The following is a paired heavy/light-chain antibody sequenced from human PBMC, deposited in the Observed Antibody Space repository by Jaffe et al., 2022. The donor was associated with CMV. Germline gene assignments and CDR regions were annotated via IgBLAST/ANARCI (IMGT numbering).Heavy chain of an antibody. CDR2: ISGSGGST. CDR1: GFTFSSYA. V-gene: IGHV3-23*01. D-gene: IGHD5-12*01. Sequence: VHLLESGGGLAQPGGSLRLSCAASGFTFSSYAMTWVRQAPGKGLEWVSSISGSGGSTDDADSVQGRFTISRDNSKNTVSLQMNSLRAEDTAVYYCAKLRPSRRATIYDAFDIWGQGTMVTVSS. CDR3: AKLRPSRRATIYDAFDI. J-gene: IGHJ3*02.
Light chain of an antibody. V-gene: IGKV3-20*01. CDR2: AAS. J-gene: IGKJ5*01. CDR1: QSVTTTF. Sequence: EIVLTQSPGTLSLSPGERATLSCRASQSVTTTFLAWYQQKPGQAPRLLIYAASGRATGIPDRFSGSGSGTDFTLTISRLEPEDFAVYYCQQHGSTPITFGQGTRLEIK. CDR3: QQHGSTPIT.